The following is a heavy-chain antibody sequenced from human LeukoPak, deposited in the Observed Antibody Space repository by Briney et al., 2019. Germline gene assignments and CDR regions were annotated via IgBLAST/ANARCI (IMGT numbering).Heavy chain of an antibody. Sequence: PGGSLRLSCAASGFTFSSYAMHWVRQAPDKGLEWVAVISYDGSNKYYADSVKGRFTISRDNSKNTLYLQMNSLRAEGTAVYYCAGGAGDGYNWDYWGQGTLVTVSS. D-gene: IGHD5-24*01. CDR2: ISYDGSNK. CDR3: AGGAGDGYNWDY. J-gene: IGHJ4*02. V-gene: IGHV3-30-3*01. CDR1: GFTFSSYA.